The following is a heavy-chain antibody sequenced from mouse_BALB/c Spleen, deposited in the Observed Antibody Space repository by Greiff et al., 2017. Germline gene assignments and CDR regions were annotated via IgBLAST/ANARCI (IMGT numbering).Heavy chain of an antibody. D-gene: IGHD2-4*01. Sequence: VQLQPSGPELVKPGASVKISCKASGYTFTDYNMHWVKQSHGKSLEWIGYIYPYNGGTGYNQKFKSKATLTVDNSSSTAYMELRSLTSEDSAVYYCARVYYYDYDYAMDYWGQGTSVTVSA. CDR3: ARVYYYDYDYAMDY. V-gene: IGHV1S29*02. CDR2: IYPYNGGT. J-gene: IGHJ4*01. CDR1: GYTFTDYN.